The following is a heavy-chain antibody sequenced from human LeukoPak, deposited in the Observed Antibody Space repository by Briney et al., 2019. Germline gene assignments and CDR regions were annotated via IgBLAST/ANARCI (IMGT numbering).Heavy chain of an antibody. CDR1: GGSISSYY. D-gene: IGHD1-26*01. Sequence: SETLSLTCTVSGGSISSYYWSWVRQPPGKGLEWIGYVHYSGSTKYNPSLKSRVTIPVDTSKNQFSLKLSSVTAADTAVYYCARGRTGSYFAADYWGQGTLVTVSS. V-gene: IGHV4-59*01. CDR2: VHYSGST. J-gene: IGHJ4*02. CDR3: ARGRTGSYFAADY.